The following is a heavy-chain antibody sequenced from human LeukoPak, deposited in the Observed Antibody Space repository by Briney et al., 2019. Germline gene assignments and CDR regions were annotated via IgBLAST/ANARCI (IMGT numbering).Heavy chain of an antibody. J-gene: IGHJ4*02. V-gene: IGHV3-7*03. CDR2: IKQDGSEK. D-gene: IGHD6-19*01. CDR3: AKGPWLAYPYYFDY. CDR1: GFTFSTYW. Sequence: GGSLRLSCAASGFTFSTYWMSWVRQAPGKGLEWVANIKQDGSEKYYVDSVKGRFTISRDNSKNTLYLQMNSLRAEDTAVYYCAKGPWLAYPYYFDYWGQGTLVTVSS.